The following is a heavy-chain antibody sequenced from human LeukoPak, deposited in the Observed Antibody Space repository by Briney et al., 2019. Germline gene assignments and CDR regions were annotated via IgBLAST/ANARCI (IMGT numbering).Heavy chain of an antibody. Sequence: PGGSLRLSCAASGFTVSSNYMSWVRQAPGKGLEWASIIYSGGSTNYADSVKGRFTISRDNSKNTLYLHMNSLRAEDTAVYYCATSVGRYYFDHWGQGALVTVSS. CDR2: IYSGGST. CDR1: GFTVSSNY. CDR3: ATSVGRYYFDH. V-gene: IGHV3-53*01. D-gene: IGHD2-15*01. J-gene: IGHJ4*02.